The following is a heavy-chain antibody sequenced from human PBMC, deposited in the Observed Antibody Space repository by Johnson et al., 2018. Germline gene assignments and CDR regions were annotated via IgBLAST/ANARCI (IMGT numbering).Heavy chain of an antibody. CDR2: ISGSSGAT. CDR1: GFTFSSYA. CDR3: AKGVTMIRGIMISYYYYMDV. J-gene: IGHJ6*03. D-gene: IGHD3-10*01. Sequence: VQLVQSGGGLVQTGGSLRLSCAASGFTFSSYAMSWVRQAPGKGLEWVSFISGSSGATNYADSVRGRFTISRDNSKNTLYLQMNSLRAEDTAVYYCAKGVTMIRGIMISYYYYMDVWGKGTTVTVSS. V-gene: IGHV3-23*04.